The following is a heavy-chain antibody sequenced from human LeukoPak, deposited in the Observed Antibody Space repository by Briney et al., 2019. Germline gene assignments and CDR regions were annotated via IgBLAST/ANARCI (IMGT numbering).Heavy chain of an antibody. Sequence: SETLSLTCAVYGGSFSGYYWSWIRQPPGKGLEWIGEINHSGSTNYNPSLKSRVTISVDTSKNQFSLKLSSVTAADTAVYYCARVVAAASMDVWGKGTTVTVSS. J-gene: IGHJ6*03. V-gene: IGHV4-34*01. CDR3: ARVVAAASMDV. D-gene: IGHD6-13*01. CDR1: GGSFSGYY. CDR2: INHSGST.